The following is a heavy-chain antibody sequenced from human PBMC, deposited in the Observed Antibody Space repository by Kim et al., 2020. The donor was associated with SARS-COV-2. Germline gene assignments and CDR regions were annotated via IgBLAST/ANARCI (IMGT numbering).Heavy chain of an antibody. Sequence: SETLSLTCTVSGGSISSGGYYWSWIRQHPGKGLEWIGYIYYSGSTYYNPSLKSRVTISVDTSKNQFSLKLSSVTAADTAVYYCARDGFWSPMLGYYGMDVWGQGTTVTVSS. V-gene: IGHV4-31*03. CDR1: GGSISSGGYY. CDR3: ARDGFWSPMLGYYGMDV. CDR2: IYYSGST. D-gene: IGHD3-3*01. J-gene: IGHJ6*02.